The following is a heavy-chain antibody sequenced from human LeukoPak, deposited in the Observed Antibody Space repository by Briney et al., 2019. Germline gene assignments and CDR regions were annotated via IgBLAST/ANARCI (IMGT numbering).Heavy chain of an antibody. Sequence: GGSLRLSCAASGFTFSSYEMNWVRQAPGKGLEWVSYISSSGSIIYYADSVRGRFTISRDNADNSLFLQINSLRAEDTAVYYCARVLTPHAGRTPSSLDYWGQGTLVTVSS. CDR3: ARVLTPHAGRTPSSLDY. CDR1: GFTFSSYE. CDR2: ISSSGSII. D-gene: IGHD2-15*01. J-gene: IGHJ4*02. V-gene: IGHV3-48*03.